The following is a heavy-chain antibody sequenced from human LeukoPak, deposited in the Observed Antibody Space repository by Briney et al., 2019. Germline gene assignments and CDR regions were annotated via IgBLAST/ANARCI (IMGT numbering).Heavy chain of an antibody. CDR1: GGSFSGYY. CDR2: INHSGST. V-gene: IGHV4-34*01. D-gene: IGHD5-18*01. J-gene: IGHJ3*02. Sequence: SETLSLTCAVYGGSFSGYYWSWIRQPPGKGLEWIGEINHSGSTNYNPSLKSRDTISVDTSKNQFSLKLSSVTAADTAVYYCARGGVDTAMVGAFDIWGQGTMVTVSS. CDR3: ARGGVDTAMVGAFDI.